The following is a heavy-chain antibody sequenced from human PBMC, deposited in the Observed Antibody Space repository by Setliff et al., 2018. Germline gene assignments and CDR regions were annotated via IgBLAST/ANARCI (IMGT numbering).Heavy chain of an antibody. CDR3: ARANVRGWPVVSY. J-gene: IGHJ4*02. D-gene: IGHD6-19*01. CDR2: INSDGSTT. CDR1: GFTFSNYW. V-gene: IGHV3-74*01. Sequence: PGGSLRLSCAASGFTFSNYWIHWVRQVPGRGLVWVSRINSDGSTTNYADSVKGRFTTSRENAKNTLYLQMNSLRAEDTAVYYCARANVRGWPVVSYWGQGTLVTVSS.